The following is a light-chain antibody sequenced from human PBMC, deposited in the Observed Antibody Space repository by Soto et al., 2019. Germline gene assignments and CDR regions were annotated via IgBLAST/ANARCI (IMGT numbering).Light chain of an antibody. V-gene: IGKV3-15*01. Sequence: IEMTQSASTLSVAPGERSTLCCGASQSVSSNLAWYQQKPGQAPRLLIYGASTRATGIPARFSGSRSGAEFTLTINSLQSEDFAVYYCQPYNNWPLTLGGGTKVDIK. CDR1: QSVSSN. J-gene: IGKJ4*01. CDR3: QPYNNWPLT. CDR2: GAS.